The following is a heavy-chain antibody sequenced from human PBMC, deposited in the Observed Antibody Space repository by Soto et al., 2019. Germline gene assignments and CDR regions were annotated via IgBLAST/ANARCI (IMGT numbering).Heavy chain of an antibody. V-gene: IGHV4-31*03. Sequence: PSETLSLTCTVSGGSFSSGGYYWSWIRQHPGKDPEWIAYIYYSGSTYYNPSLKSRVTISVDTSKNQFSLKLSSVTAADTAVYYCERGRVEIWFDPWGQGTLVTVSS. CDR3: ERGRVEIWFDP. CDR1: GGSFSSGGYY. D-gene: IGHD2-15*01. J-gene: IGHJ5*02. CDR2: IYYSGST.